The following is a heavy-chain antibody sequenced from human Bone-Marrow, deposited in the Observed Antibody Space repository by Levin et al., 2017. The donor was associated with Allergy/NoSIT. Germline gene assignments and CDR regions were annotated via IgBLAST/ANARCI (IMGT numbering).Heavy chain of an antibody. D-gene: IGHD3-16*01. V-gene: IGHV3-48*03. J-gene: IGHJ4*02. CDR2: ISTTGYTI. CDR1: GFTFSNHE. CDR3: VKSSGGAEASPTHFDY. Sequence: LSGGSLRLSCTASGFTFSNHEMNWVRQAPGKGLEWVSYISTTGYTIYYTNSVKGRFTISRDNSNNMVYLQMNRLRAEDTAVYYCVKSSGGAEASPTHFDYWGQGSLVTVSS.